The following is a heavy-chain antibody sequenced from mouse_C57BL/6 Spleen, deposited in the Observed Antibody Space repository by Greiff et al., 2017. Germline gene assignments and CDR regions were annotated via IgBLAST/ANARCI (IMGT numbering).Heavy chain of an antibody. Sequence: QVQLKESGAELARPGASVKLSCKASGYTFTSYGISWVKQRTGQGLEWIGEIYPRSGNTYYNEKFKGKATLTADKSSSTAYMELRSLTSEDSAVYFCARIYDYYAMDYWGQGTSVTVSS. D-gene: IGHD2-3*01. CDR2: IYPRSGNT. CDR1: GYTFTSYG. J-gene: IGHJ4*01. CDR3: ARIYDYYAMDY. V-gene: IGHV1-81*01.